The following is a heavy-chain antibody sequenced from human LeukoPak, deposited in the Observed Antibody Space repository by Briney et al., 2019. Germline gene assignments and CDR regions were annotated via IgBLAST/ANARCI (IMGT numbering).Heavy chain of an antibody. CDR3: ARVRKLYDSSGYYDN. J-gene: IGHJ4*02. CDR1: GLTFSSYD. CDR2: IGTAGDT. D-gene: IGHD3-22*01. V-gene: IGHV3-13*04. Sequence: GLSLRLSCAASGLTFSSYDMHWVRQATGKGLEWVSAIGTAGDTYYPGSVKGRFTISRENAKNSLYLQMNSLRAGDTAVYYCARVRKLYDSSGYYDNWGQGTLVTVSS.